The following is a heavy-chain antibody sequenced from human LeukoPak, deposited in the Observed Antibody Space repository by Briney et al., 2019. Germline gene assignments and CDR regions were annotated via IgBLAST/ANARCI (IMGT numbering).Heavy chain of an antibody. D-gene: IGHD3-10*01. Sequence: SQTLSLTCAIFGDSVSSNSATWNWIRQSPSRGLEWLGRTYYRSKWYNEYAVSVKSRITINPDTSKNQFSLQLNSVTPEDTAVYYCVRDEESANWYFDLWGRGTLVTVSS. J-gene: IGHJ2*01. CDR3: VRDEESANWYFDL. CDR1: GDSVSSNSAT. CDR2: TYYRSKWYN. V-gene: IGHV6-1*01.